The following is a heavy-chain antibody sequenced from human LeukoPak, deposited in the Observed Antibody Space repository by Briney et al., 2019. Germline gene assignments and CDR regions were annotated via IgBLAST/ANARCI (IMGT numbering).Heavy chain of an antibody. Sequence: ASVKVSCKASGYTFTSYGISWVRQAPGQGLEWMGWISAYNGNTNYAQKLQGRVTMTTDTSTSTAYMELRSLRSDDTAVYYCARDFFKYYYDSGPMDVWGQGTTVTVSS. V-gene: IGHV1-18*01. J-gene: IGHJ6*02. CDR1: GYTFTSYG. D-gene: IGHD3-22*01. CDR2: ISAYNGNT. CDR3: ARDFFKYYYDSGPMDV.